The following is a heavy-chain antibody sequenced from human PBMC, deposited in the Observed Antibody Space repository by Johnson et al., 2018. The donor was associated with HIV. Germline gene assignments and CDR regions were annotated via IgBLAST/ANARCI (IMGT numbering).Heavy chain of an antibody. CDR3: ARDPGSITLIRGDAFDI. Sequence: QVQLVESGGGVVQPGRSLRLSCAASGFTFSNSATHWVRLAPGKGLEWVSVIYSGGSTYYADSVKGRFTISRDNSKNTLYLQMNSLRPEDTAVYYCARDPGSITLIRGDAFDIWGQGTVVIVSS. D-gene: IGHD3-10*01. J-gene: IGHJ3*02. V-gene: IGHV3-NL1*01. CDR1: GFTFSNSA. CDR2: IYSGGST.